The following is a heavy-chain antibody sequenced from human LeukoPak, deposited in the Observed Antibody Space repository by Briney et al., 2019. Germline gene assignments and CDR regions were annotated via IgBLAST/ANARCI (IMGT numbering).Heavy chain of an antibody. D-gene: IGHD6-19*01. V-gene: IGHV3-66*01. J-gene: IGHJ4*02. CDR3: ARDRGIAGAATGY. Sequence: GGSLRLSCAASGFTFTSYAMNWVRQAPGKGLEWVSVIYSGGSTYYAASVKGRFTISRDTSKNTLYLQMNSPRAEDTAVYYWARDRGIAGAATGYWGQGTLVTVSS. CDR1: GFTFTSYA. CDR2: IYSGGST.